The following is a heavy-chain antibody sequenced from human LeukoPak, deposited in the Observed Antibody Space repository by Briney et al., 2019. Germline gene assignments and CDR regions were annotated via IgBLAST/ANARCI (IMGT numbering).Heavy chain of an antibody. D-gene: IGHD3-9*01. CDR2: IYHSGST. Sequence: SETLSLTCTVSGYSISSGYYWGWIRQPPGKGLEWIGSIYHSGSTYYNPSLKSRVTISVDTSKNQFSLKLSSVTAADTAVYYCAKSSGSGYFDWLRYYYMDVWGKGTTVTISS. V-gene: IGHV4-38-2*02. J-gene: IGHJ6*03. CDR1: GYSISSGYY. CDR3: AKSSGSGYFDWLRYYYMDV.